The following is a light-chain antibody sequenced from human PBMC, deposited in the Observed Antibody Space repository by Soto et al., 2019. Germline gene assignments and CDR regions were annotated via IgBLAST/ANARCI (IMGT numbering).Light chain of an antibody. CDR1: KNDIGVYDF. V-gene: IGLV2-8*01. Sequence: QSGLTQPPSASGSPGQSVTISCTGTKNDIGVYDFVSWYQHHPGKAPRLIIYEVVQRPSGVPDRFSGSKSGNTASLTVSGLQAADEADYFCKSYAGSNTYVFGSGTKATV. J-gene: IGLJ1*01. CDR2: EVV. CDR3: KSYAGSNTYV.